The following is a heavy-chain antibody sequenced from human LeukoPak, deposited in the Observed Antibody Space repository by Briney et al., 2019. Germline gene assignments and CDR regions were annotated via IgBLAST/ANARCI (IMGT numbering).Heavy chain of an antibody. J-gene: IGHJ6*03. CDR3: ARGVGATEGRNYYYYMDV. CDR2: INPNSGGT. D-gene: IGHD1-26*01. V-gene: IGHV1-2*02. CDR1: GYTFTGYY. Sequence: ASVKVSCKASGYTFTGYYMHWVRQAPGQGLEWMGWINPNSGGTNYARKFQGRVTMTRDTSISTAYMELSRLRSDDTAVYYCARGVGATEGRNYYYYMDVWGKGTTVTVSS.